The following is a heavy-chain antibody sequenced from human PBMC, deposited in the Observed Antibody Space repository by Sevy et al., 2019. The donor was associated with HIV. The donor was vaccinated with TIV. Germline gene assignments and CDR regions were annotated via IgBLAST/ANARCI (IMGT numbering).Heavy chain of an antibody. D-gene: IGHD4-17*01. CDR2: TQYDGTTK. V-gene: IGHV3-30*02. CDR3: AKMGSTTVTTSDAFDL. CDR1: RFTFSRSG. J-gene: IGHJ3*01. Sequence: GGSLRLSCAATRFTFSRSGMHWVRQAPGKGLEWVSFTQYDGTTKNYSDSVKGRFTISRDNSKNTLYLQMNSLRADDTAVYYCAKMGSTTVTTSDAFDLWGHGTMVTVSS.